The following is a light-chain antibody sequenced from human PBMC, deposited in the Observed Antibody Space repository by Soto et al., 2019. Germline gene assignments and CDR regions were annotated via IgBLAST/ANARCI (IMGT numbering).Light chain of an antibody. CDR1: QSVSSSY. CDR3: QQYGSSPFT. Sequence: EIVLTQSPGTLSLSPGERATLSCRASQSVSSSYFAWYQQKPGQAPRLLIYGASSRATGIPDRVSGSGSGTDFTLTISRLEPDDFTVYYCQQYGSSPFTFGPGNKVHIK. J-gene: IGKJ3*01. V-gene: IGKV3-20*01. CDR2: GAS.